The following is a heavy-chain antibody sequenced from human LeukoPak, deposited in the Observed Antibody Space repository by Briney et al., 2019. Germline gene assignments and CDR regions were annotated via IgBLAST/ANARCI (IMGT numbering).Heavy chain of an antibody. CDR3: AKDRIVSYYYMDV. V-gene: IGHV3-30*02. CDR2: IRYDGSEE. D-gene: IGHD1-26*01. J-gene: IGHJ6*03. CDR1: GLMFSTYG. Sequence: PGGSLRLSCAASGLMFSTYGMHWVRQAPGKGLEWVALIRYDGSEEYYADSVKGRFTISRDNSKNMLYLQMNSLRAEDTAVYYCAKDRIVSYYYMDVWGKGTTVAVSS.